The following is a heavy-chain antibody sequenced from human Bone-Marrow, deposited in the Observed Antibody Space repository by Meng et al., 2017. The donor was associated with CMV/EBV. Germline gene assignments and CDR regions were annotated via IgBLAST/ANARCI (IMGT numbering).Heavy chain of an antibody. CDR2: ISSSSSYI. D-gene: IGHD4-11*01. CDR1: GFTFSSYS. V-gene: IGHV3-21*04. CDR3: ARDTVTPGPMDV. J-gene: IGHJ6*02. Sequence: GESLKISCAASGFTFSSYSMNWVRQAPGKGLEWVSSISSSSSYIYYADSVKGRFTISRDNAKNSLYLQMNSLRAEDTALYHCARDTVTPGPMDVWGQGTTVTVSS.